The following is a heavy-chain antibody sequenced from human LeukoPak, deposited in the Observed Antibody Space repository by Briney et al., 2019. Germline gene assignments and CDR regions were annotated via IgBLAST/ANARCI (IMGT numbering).Heavy chain of an antibody. J-gene: IGHJ3*02. V-gene: IGHV4-4*07. CDR1: GGSISSYY. D-gene: IGHD6-13*01. Sequence: PSETLSLTCTVSGGSISSYYWSWIRQPAGKGLEWIGRIYTSGSTNYNPSLKSRVPMSVDTSTHQFSLKLSSVTAADTAVYYCARESPWGIAAAGPYGAFDIWGQGTMVTASS. CDR2: IYTSGST. CDR3: ARESPWGIAAAGPYGAFDI.